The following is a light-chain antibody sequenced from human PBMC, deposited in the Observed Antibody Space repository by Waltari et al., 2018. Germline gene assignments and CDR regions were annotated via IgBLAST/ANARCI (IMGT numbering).Light chain of an antibody. CDR1: QSISTS. CDR3: QQSYTTPFT. V-gene: IGKV1-39*01. J-gene: IGKJ3*01. Sequence: DIQMTQSPPSLSASLVDRVTITCRATQSISTSLNWYQQKPGKAPNLLIYGAYSLERGVPSRFSGSGSGTDFTLTISSLHPEDFATYYCQQSYTTPFTFGPGTKVDLK. CDR2: GAY.